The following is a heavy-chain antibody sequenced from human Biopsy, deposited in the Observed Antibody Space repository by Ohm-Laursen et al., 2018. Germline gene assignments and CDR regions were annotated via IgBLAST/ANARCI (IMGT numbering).Heavy chain of an antibody. CDR3: AKARTLDTAIDFDY. CDR2: FYSSGSS. CDR1: GDSISNSY. Sequence: SDTLSLTCIVSGDSISNSYWTWIRQPAGKGLEWIGRFYSSGSSSYNPSLKSRVAMSVDASMNQFSLKLTSVTAADPAVYYCAKARTLDTAIDFDYWGQGTLVTVSS. V-gene: IGHV4-4*07. J-gene: IGHJ4*02. D-gene: IGHD5-18*01.